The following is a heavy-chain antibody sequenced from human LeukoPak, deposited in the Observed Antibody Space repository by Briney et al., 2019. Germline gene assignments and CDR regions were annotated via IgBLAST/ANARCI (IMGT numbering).Heavy chain of an antibody. D-gene: IGHD5-18*01. CDR3: TKDRVDTTMHHDY. CDR2: ISSGGST. V-gene: IGHV3-23*01. Sequence: GGSLRLSCAASGFTFSGNAMSWVRQAPGKGLEWVSTISSGGSTYYSDSVKGRFTISRDTSKNTLYLQMNSLRAEDTAVYYCTKDRVDTTMHHDYWGQGTLVTVSS. CDR1: GFTFSGNA. J-gene: IGHJ4*02.